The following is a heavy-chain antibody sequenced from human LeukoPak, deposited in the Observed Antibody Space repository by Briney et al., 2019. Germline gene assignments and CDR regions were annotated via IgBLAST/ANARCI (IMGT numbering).Heavy chain of an antibody. CDR1: GGTFSSYA. Sequence: SVKVSCKASGGTFSSYAISWLRQAPGQGLEWMGGIIPIFGTANYAQKFQGRVTITADKSTSTAYMELSSLRSEDTAVYYCASQTVTRSYYYYYYGMDVWGKGTTVTVSS. D-gene: IGHD4-17*01. CDR2: IIPIFGTA. J-gene: IGHJ6*04. V-gene: IGHV1-69*06. CDR3: ASQTVTRSYYYYYYGMDV.